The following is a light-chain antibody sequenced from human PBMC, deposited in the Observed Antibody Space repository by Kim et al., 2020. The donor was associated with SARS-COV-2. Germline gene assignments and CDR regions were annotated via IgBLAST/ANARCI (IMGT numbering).Light chain of an antibody. J-gene: IGKJ1*01. Sequence: ASVGDRVTLTCRASQDIGHYLAWYQQKPGKVPNLLISDASTLRSGVPSRFSGSGSGTDFTLTINSLQPEDVATYYCQKYDGAPWTFVQGTKVDIK. CDR2: DAS. CDR3: QKYDGAPWT. V-gene: IGKV1-27*01. CDR1: QDIGHY.